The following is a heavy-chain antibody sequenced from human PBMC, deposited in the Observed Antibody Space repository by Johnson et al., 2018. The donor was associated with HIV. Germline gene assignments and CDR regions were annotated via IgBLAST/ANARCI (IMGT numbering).Heavy chain of an antibody. D-gene: IGHD3-9*01. Sequence: VQLVESGGGVVQPGGSLRLSCAASGFTFDDYGMSWVHQAPGKGLEWVSGINWNGGSTGYADSVKGRFTISRDNSKNTLYLQMNSLRAEDTAVYYCAKDLRVFDWFNAYDAFDIWGQGTMVTVSS. CDR1: GFTFDDYG. V-gene: IGHV3-20*04. J-gene: IGHJ3*02. CDR2: INWNGGST. CDR3: AKDLRVFDWFNAYDAFDI.